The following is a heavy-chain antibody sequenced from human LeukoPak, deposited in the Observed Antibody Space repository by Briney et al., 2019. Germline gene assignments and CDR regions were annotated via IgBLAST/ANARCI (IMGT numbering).Heavy chain of an antibody. CDR2: ISGSSIYI. CDR3: ARVTLGYSSNPDDDLVYYFDY. J-gene: IGHJ4*02. CDR1: GITFSTYS. V-gene: IGHV3-21*01. Sequence: PGGSLRLSCAASGITFSTYSMNWVRQAPGKGLEWVSSISGSSIYIYYADSVKGRFTISRDTSKSTFYLQMNSLRFEDTAVYFCARVTLGYSSNPDDDLVYYFDYWGQGTLVAVSS. D-gene: IGHD5-12*01.